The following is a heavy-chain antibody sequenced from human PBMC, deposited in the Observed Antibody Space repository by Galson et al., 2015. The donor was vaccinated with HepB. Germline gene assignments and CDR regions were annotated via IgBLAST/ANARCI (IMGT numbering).Heavy chain of an antibody. D-gene: IGHD3-22*01. CDR2: ISPHNANK. CDR3: AREFFYDNNGHYYRWDY. J-gene: IGHJ4*02. CDR1: GYNFGTYG. Sequence: SVKVSCRASGYNFGTYGITWVRQAPGQGLEWMGWISPHNANKNYAQKFQGRVAMTTDTFTNTAYMELRSLRSGDTAMYYCAREFFYDNNGHYYRWDYWGQGTLVTVSS. V-gene: IGHV1-18*01.